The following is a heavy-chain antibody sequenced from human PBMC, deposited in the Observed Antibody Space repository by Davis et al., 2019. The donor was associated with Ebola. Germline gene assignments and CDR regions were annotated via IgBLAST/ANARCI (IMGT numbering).Heavy chain of an antibody. V-gene: IGHV3-23*01. CDR1: GFTFDDYG. CDR3: AKDLDYDTGGPHFDY. D-gene: IGHD3-22*01. J-gene: IGHJ4*02. Sequence: GESLKISCAASGFTFDDYGMSWVRQAPAKGLEWVSGISRSVGSTHYADSVKGRFTISRDNSKNTLYLQMNSLRAEDTAVYYCAKDLDYDTGGPHFDYWGQGTLVTVSS. CDR2: ISRSVGST.